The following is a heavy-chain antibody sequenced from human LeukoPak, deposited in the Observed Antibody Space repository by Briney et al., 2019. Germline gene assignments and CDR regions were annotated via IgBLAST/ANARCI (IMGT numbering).Heavy chain of an antibody. J-gene: IGHJ5*02. D-gene: IGHD2-15*01. CDR3: ASRYCSGGSCYQHWFDP. Sequence: PSETLSLTCTVSGGSISSSSYYWGWIRQPPGKGLEWIGSIYYSGSTYYNPSLKSRVTISVDTSKNQFSLKLSSVTAADTAVYYCASRYCSGGSCYQHWFDPWGQGTLVTVSS. V-gene: IGHV4-39*01. CDR2: IYYSGST. CDR1: GGSISSSSYY.